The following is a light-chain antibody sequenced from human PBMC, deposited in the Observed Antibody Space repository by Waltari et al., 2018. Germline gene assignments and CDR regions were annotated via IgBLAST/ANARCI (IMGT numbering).Light chain of an antibody. J-gene: IGKJ1*01. V-gene: IGKV3-15*01. Sequence: ETVMTHSPATLSVSTGERATLPCSASQSVSSNLAWYQQKPGQAPRRLIYGAYTGAAGTPTRCGGGWAGKEFTLTNSLLQSEYVAVYYCQQYNNWPRTFGQGTKVEIK. CDR1: QSVSSN. CDR2: GAY. CDR3: QQYNNWPRT.